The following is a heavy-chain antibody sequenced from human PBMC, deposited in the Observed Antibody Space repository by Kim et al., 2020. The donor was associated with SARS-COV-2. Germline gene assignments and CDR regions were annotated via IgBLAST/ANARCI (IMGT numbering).Heavy chain of an antibody. D-gene: IGHD3-10*01. V-gene: IGHV3-21*01. J-gene: IGHJ4*02. CDR2: ISSSSSYI. Sequence: GGSLRLSCAASGFTFSSYSMNWVRQAPGKGLEWVSSISSSSSYIYYADSVKGRFTISRDNAKNSLYLQMNSLRAEDTAVYYCARDPLLWFGELSQPYFDSSGQRTLVTVSS. CDR3: ARDPLLWFGELSQPYFDS. CDR1: GFTFSSYS.